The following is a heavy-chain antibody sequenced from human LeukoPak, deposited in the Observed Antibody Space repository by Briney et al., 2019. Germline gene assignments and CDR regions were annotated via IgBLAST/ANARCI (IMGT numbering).Heavy chain of an antibody. CDR2: INHSGST. Sequence: SETLSLTCAVYGGSFSGYYWSWIRQPPGKGLEWIGEINHSGSTNYNPSLKSRVTISVDTSKNQFSLKLSSVTAADTAVYYCARETVNYFDSSGSSRGYFDYWGQGTLVTVSS. J-gene: IGHJ4*02. CDR1: GGSFSGYY. V-gene: IGHV4-34*01. D-gene: IGHD3-22*01. CDR3: ARETVNYFDSSGSSRGYFDY.